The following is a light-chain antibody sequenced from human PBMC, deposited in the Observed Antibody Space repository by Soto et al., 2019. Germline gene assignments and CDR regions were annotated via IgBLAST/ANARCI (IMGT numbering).Light chain of an antibody. CDR1: SSDVGGYNY. Sequence: SALTQPASVSGSPGQSITISCTGTSSDVGGYNYVSWYQQHPGKAPKLMIYEVSNRHSGVSNRFSGSKSGNTASLTISGLQAEDEADYYCSSYTSSSTVFGGGTKLTVL. J-gene: IGLJ3*02. CDR2: EVS. V-gene: IGLV2-14*01. CDR3: SSYTSSSTV.